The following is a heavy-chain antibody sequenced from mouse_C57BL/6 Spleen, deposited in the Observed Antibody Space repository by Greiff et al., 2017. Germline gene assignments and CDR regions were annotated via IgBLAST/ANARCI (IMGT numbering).Heavy chain of an antibody. Sequence: VQLLESGPGLVQPSQSLSITCTVSGFSLTSYGVHWVRQSPGKGLEWLGVIWSGGSTDYNSAFMFRLSISKDTSKSQVFFKSNSLHADDTPIYYCARNYGNHYYYAMDYWGQGTSVTVSS. CDR3: ARNYGNHYYYAMDY. J-gene: IGHJ4*01. D-gene: IGHD2-1*01. V-gene: IGHV2-2*01. CDR1: GFSLTSYG. CDR2: IWSGGST.